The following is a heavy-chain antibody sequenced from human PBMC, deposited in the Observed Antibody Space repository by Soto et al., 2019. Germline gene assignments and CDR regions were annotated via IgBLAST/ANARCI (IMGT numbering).Heavy chain of an antibody. V-gene: IGHV4-39*01. D-gene: IGHD3-10*01. CDR1: GGSISSSSYY. J-gene: IGHJ6*02. CDR2: IYYSGST. CDR3: AITMVRGVIIPQYYYGMDV. Sequence: PSETLSLTCTVSGGSISSSSYYWGWIRQPPGKGLEWIGSIYYSGSTYYNPSLKSRVTISVDTSKNQFSLKLSSVTAADTAVYYCAITMVRGVIIPQYYYGMDVWGQGTTVTVSS.